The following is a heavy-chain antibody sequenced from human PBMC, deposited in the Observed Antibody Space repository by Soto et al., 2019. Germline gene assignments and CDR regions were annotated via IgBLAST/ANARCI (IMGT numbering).Heavy chain of an antibody. CDR1: GFTFADYA. V-gene: IGHV3-49*04. CDR2: IRSKTSGGTS. J-gene: IGHJ3*01. Sequence: PGGSLRLSCTAAGFTFADYAMSWVRQAPGKGLGWVGFIRSKTSGGTSEYAASVKGRFTFSRDDSKSIAYLQMNSLKTEDTAVYYCTRDQPITPWGQGTMVTVSS. D-gene: IGHD3-10*01. CDR3: TRDQPITP.